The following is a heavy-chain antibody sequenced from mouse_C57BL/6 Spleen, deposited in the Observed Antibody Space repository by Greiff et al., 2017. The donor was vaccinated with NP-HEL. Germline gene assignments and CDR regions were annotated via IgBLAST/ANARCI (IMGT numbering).Heavy chain of an antibody. Sequence: QVQLQQPGAELVMPGASVKLSCKASGYTFTSYWMHWVKQRPGQGLEWIGEIDPSDSYTNYNQKFKGKSTLTVDKSSSTAYMQLSSLTSEDSAVYYCARGDYYYGSSYPYFDVWGTGTTVTVSS. J-gene: IGHJ1*03. CDR1: GYTFTSYW. V-gene: IGHV1-69*01. CDR2: IDPSDSYT. CDR3: ARGDYYYGSSYPYFDV. D-gene: IGHD1-1*01.